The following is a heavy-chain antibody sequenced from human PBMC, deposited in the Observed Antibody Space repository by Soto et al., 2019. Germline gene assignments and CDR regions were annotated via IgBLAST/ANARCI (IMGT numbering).Heavy chain of an antibody. J-gene: IGHJ4*02. CDR1: GFTFSTYT. V-gene: IGHV3-21*01. CDR2: INGRSNYV. CDR3: AAVYDVVGSSSSFDH. D-gene: IGHD1-26*01. Sequence: GGSLRLSCVFSGFTFSTYTMNWVRQAPGKGLEWVSSINGRSNYVYYADSVKGRFTISRDNAKNSLNLQMNRLRAEDTAIYYCAAVYDVVGSSSSFDHWGPGTLVTVSS.